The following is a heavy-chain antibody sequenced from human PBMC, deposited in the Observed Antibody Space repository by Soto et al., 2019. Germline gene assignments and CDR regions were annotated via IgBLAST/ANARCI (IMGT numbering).Heavy chain of an antibody. CDR3: ARGLSSSLAYYYYGMDV. Sequence: QVQLVQSGAEVKKPGSSVKVSCKASGGTFSSYAISWVRQAPGQGLEWMGGIIPIFGTANYAQKFQGRVMITADESTSTAYMELSSLRSEDTAVYYCARGLSSSLAYYYYGMDVWGQGTTVTVSS. CDR1: GGTFSSYA. V-gene: IGHV1-69*01. D-gene: IGHD6-6*01. CDR2: IIPIFGTA. J-gene: IGHJ6*02.